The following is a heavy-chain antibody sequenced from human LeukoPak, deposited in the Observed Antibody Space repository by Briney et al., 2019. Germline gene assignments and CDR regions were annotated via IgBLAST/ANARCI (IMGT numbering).Heavy chain of an antibody. Sequence: GGSLRLSCAASGFTFDDYGMSWVRQAPGKGLEWVSGINWNGGSTGYADSVKGRFTISRDNAKNSLYLQMNSLRAEDTALYYCARVGTYYYDSSGAFDIWGQGTMVTVSS. V-gene: IGHV3-20*04. CDR1: GFTFDDYG. D-gene: IGHD3-22*01. J-gene: IGHJ3*02. CDR3: ARVGTYYYDSSGAFDI. CDR2: INWNGGST.